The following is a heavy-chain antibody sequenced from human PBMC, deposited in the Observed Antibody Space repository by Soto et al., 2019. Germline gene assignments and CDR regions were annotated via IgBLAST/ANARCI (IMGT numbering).Heavy chain of an antibody. CDR3: ARASGCSGDSCAFDP. CDR1: GGSFSGSY. J-gene: IGHJ5*02. D-gene: IGHD2-15*01. CDR2: INHSGST. Sequence: SETLSLTCAVYGGSFSGSYWTWIRQPPGTGLEWIGEINHSGSTNYNPSLKSRVTISVDTSKNQFSLKLTSVTAADTAVYYCARASGCSGDSCAFDPWGQGTLVTVS. V-gene: IGHV4-34*01.